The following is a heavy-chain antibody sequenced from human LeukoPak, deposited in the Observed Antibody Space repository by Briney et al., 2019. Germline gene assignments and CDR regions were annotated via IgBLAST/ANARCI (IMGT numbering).Heavy chain of an antibody. CDR3: ARLGCSSTSCYTDYYYYGMDV. D-gene: IGHD2-2*02. V-gene: IGHV1-69*04. Sequence: SVKVSCKASGGTFSSYAISWVRQAPGQGPEWMGRIIPIFGIANYAQKFQGRVTITADKSTSTAYMELSSLRSEDTAVYYCARLGCSSTSCYTDYYYYGMDVWGQGTTVTVSS. CDR1: GGTFSSYA. J-gene: IGHJ6*02. CDR2: IIPIFGIA.